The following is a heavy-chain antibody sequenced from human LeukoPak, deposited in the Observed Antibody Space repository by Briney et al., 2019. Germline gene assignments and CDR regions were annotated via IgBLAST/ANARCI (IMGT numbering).Heavy chain of an antibody. J-gene: IGHJ4*02. CDR3: ARGAVLRFLEWLLPYFDY. V-gene: IGHV3-21*01. D-gene: IGHD3-3*01. Sequence: GGSLRLSCAASGFTFSSYSMNWVRQAPGKGLEWVSSISSSSSYIYYADSVKGRFTISRDNAKNSLYLQMNSLRAEDTAVYYCARGAVLRFLEWLLPYFDYWDQGTLVTVSS. CDR1: GFTFSSYS. CDR2: ISSSSSYI.